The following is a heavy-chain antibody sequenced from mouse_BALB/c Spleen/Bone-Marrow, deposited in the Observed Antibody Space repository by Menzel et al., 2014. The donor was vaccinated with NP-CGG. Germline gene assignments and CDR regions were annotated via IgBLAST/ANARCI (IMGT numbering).Heavy chain of an antibody. CDR3: ARSLYGYDWYFDV. V-gene: IGHV1-14*01. J-gene: IGHJ1*01. Sequence: EVKLQESGPELVKPGASVKMSCKASGYTFTSYVMHWVKQKPGQGLEWIGNINPYNDNTKYNEKFKGKATLTSDKSSSTAYMELSSLTSEDSVVYYCARSLYGYDWYFDVWGAGTTVTVSS. D-gene: IGHD2-2*01. CDR2: INPYNDNT. CDR1: GYTFTSYV.